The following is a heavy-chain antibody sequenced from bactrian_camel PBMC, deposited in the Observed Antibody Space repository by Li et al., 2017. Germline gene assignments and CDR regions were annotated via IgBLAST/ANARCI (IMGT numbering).Heavy chain of an antibody. J-gene: IGHJ4*01. CDR3: AADTTRVSIATMTEGRYAY. CDR1: GFSFSSAA. CDR2: IDKTGKT. V-gene: IGHV3S31*01. D-gene: IGHD4*01. Sequence: VQLVESGGGSVQPGGSLRLSCAASGFSFSSAAMSWVRQAPGKGLEWVSAIDKTGKTDYTDSVKGRFTISKDNAKNTLYLQMDSLKPEDTAMYYCAADTTRVSIATMTEGRYAYWGQGTQVTVS.